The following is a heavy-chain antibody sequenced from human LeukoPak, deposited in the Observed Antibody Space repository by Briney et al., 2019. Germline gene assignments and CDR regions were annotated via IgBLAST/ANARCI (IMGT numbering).Heavy chain of an antibody. CDR2: IYTGGTT. D-gene: IGHD4-17*01. V-gene: IGHV3-66*01. Sequence: TGGSLRLSCAASGLTVSSTYMSWVRRAPGKGLEWVSVIYTGGTTQYADSVKGRFTISRDNSKNTLYLQMDSLRAEDTAVYYCARGNYGDYPLDYWGRGTLVTVSS. CDR1: GLTVSSTY. J-gene: IGHJ4*02. CDR3: ARGNYGDYPLDY.